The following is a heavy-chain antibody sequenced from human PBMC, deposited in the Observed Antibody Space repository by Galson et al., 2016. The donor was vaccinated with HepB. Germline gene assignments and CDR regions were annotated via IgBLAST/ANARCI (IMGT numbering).Heavy chain of an antibody. CDR2: IYYSGTT. CDR1: GGSISSSSYF. D-gene: IGHD6-19*01. Sequence: SETLSLTCTVSGGSISSSSYFWAWIRQPPGKGLDWIGSIYYSGTTHYNPSLQSRVSISVDTSKNQFSLRLTSVSAADTAMYSCARQDRAGLVNFWGQGTMVTGSP. V-gene: IGHV4-39*01. CDR3: ARQDRAGLVNF. J-gene: IGHJ3*01.